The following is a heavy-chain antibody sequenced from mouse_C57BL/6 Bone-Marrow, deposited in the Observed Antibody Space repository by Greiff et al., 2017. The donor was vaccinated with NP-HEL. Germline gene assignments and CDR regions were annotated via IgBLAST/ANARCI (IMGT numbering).Heavy chain of an antibody. J-gene: IGHJ4*01. V-gene: IGHV5-6*01. D-gene: IGHD1-1*01. CDR3: ARQRGSSPWDY. CDR1: GFTFSSYG. Sequence: DVHLVESGGDLVKPGGSLKLSCAASGFTFSSYGMSWVRQTPDKRLEWVATISSGGSYTYYPDSVKGRFTISRDNAKNTLYLQMSSLKSEDTAMYYWARQRGSSPWDYWGQGTSVTVSS. CDR2: ISSGGSYT.